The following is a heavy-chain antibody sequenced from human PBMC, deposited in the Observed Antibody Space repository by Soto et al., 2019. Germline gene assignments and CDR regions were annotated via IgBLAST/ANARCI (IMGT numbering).Heavy chain of an antibody. D-gene: IGHD3-22*01. CDR1: GFTFSSYS. V-gene: IGHV3-21*01. CDR3: ARDLDYYDSSGYYVLDY. J-gene: IGHJ4*02. CDR2: ISSSSSYI. Sequence: GSLRLSCAASGFTFSSYSMNWVRQAPGKGLEWVSSISSSSSYIYYADSVKGRFTISRDNAKNSLYLQMNSLRAEDTAVYYCARDLDYYDSSGYYVLDYWGQGTLVTVSS.